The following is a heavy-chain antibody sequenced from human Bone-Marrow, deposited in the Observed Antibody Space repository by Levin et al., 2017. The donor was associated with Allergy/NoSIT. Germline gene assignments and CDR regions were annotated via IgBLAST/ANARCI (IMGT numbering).Heavy chain of an antibody. J-gene: IGHJ3*02. Sequence: QPGGSLRLSCAASGFTFTNYWMTWVRQAPGMGLEWVANVREDGNEKNYVESVKGRFTISRDNAKNSLFLQMNNLRAEDTAVYYCARDFSPRGYCSTCFLDGLDIWGPGTMVTVSS. CDR3: ARDFSPRGYCSTCFLDGLDI. CDR1: GFTFTNYW. V-gene: IGHV3-7*01. CDR2: VREDGNEK. D-gene: IGHD2-2*01.